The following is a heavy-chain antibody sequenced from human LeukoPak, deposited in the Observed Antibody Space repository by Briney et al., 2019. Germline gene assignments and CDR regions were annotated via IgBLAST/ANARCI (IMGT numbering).Heavy chain of an antibody. Sequence: SETLSLTCAVYGGSFSGYYWSWIRQPPGKGLEWIGEINHSGSTNYNPSLKGRVTISVDTSKNQFSLKLSSVTAADTAVYYCARGRLLAFDYWGQGTLVTVSS. D-gene: IGHD1-26*01. CDR2: INHSGST. CDR3: ARGRLLAFDY. CDR1: GGSFSGYY. V-gene: IGHV4-34*01. J-gene: IGHJ4*02.